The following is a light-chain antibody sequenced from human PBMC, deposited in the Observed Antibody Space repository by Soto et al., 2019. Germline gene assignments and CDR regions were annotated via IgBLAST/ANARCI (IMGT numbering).Light chain of an antibody. CDR1: QVISKY. V-gene: IGKV1-9*01. Sequence: SQLTQSPSSLSASVGDRVTITCRASQVISKYLAWYQQKPGTAPKLLIYLSSTLQGGVPSRFSGSGSGTDFSLTISSLQPEDVATYYCQYLNSFPLTFGGGTKVEIK. CDR2: LSS. CDR3: QYLNSFPLT. J-gene: IGKJ4*02.